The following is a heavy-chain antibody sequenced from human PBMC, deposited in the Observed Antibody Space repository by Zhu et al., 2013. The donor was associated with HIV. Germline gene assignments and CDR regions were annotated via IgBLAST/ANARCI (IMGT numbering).Heavy chain of an antibody. V-gene: IGHV1-46*01. Sequence: VQLVQSGAEVKKPGASVKVSCKASGYTFTSYYMHWVRQAPGQGLEWMGIINPSGGSTSYAQKFQGRVTMTRDTSTSTVYMELSSLRSEDTAVYYCARDHCSSTSCYGFDPWGQGTLVTVSS. D-gene: IGHD2-2*01. J-gene: IGHJ5*02. CDR3: ARDHCSSTSCYGFDP. CDR2: INPSGGST. CDR1: GYTFTSYY.